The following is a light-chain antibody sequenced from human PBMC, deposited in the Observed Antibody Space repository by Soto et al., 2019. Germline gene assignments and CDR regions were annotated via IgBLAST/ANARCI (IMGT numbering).Light chain of an antibody. CDR1: TSDVGGYNY. CDR3: CSFTKIKTVV. CDR2: DVN. Sequence: QSALTQPASVSGSPGQSITISCTGTTSDVGGYNYVTWYQQYPGQAPKIIIYDVNRRPPGVSDRFSGSKSGNTASLTVSDLQAGDEADYFCCSFTKIKTVVFGGGTKVTV. V-gene: IGLV2-14*03. J-gene: IGLJ1*01.